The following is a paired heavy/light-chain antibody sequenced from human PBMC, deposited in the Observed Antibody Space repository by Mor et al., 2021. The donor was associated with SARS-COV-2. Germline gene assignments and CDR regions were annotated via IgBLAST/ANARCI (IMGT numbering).Light chain of an antibody. J-gene: IGKJ4*01. CDR1: QNVNRN. V-gene: IGKV3-15*01. CDR3: QQYNSWAD. Sequence: EMVLTQSPATLSVSPGERATLSCRASQNVNRNVAWYQWKPGQAPRLLIYAASTRATGVPARFSGSGSGTEFTLTVSSLQSEDFAVYYCQQYNSWADFGGGTKVEIK. CDR2: AAS.
Heavy chain of an antibody. CDR1: GFTFSRYA. CDR3: VKDQLEYGDDDLSLYGMDV. CDR2: ISSSGVRT. D-gene: IGHD4-17*01. Sequence: EVQLVESGGGLVQPGGSLRLSCAASGFTFSRYAMSWVRQAPGKGLEWVSGISSSGVRTYYADSVKGRFTISRDNSKNTLYLQMNSLRADDTAVYYCVKDQLEYGDDDLSLYGMDVWGQGTTVTVSS. J-gene: IGHJ6*02. V-gene: IGHV3-23*04.